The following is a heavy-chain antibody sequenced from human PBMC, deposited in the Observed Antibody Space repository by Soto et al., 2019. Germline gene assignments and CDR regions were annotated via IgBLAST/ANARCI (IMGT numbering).Heavy chain of an antibody. D-gene: IGHD3-3*01. CDR3: ARHFEAHWRPGMDV. J-gene: IGHJ6*03. V-gene: IGHV4-39*01. CDR1: GGSISSSSYY. Sequence: QLQLQESGPGLVKPSETLSLTCTVSGGSISSSSYYWGWIRQPPGKGLEWIGSIYYSGSTYYNPSLKSRVTISVDTSKNQFSLKLSSVTAADTAVYYCARHFEAHWRPGMDVWGKGTTVTVSS. CDR2: IYYSGST.